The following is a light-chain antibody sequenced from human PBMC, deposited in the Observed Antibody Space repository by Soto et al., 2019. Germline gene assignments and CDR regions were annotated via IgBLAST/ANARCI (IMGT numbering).Light chain of an antibody. Sequence: QSALTQPPSASGSPGQSVAISCTGTSSDVGGYNYVSWYQQHPGKAPKLIIYEVNKRPSGVPDRFSSSKSGNTASLTVSGLQAEDEADYYCSSYAGSSNVFGTGTKV. J-gene: IGLJ1*01. V-gene: IGLV2-8*01. CDR3: SSYAGSSNV. CDR2: EVN. CDR1: SSDVGGYNY.